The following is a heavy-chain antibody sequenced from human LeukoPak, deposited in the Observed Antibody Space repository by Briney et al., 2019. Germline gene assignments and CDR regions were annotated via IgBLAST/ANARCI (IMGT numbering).Heavy chain of an antibody. V-gene: IGHV3-23*01. D-gene: IGHD5-18*01. CDR3: AKAVQLFIDYYYYYGMDV. CDR1: GFTFSNYS. J-gene: IGHJ6*02. Sequence: GGSLRLSCAASGFTFSNYSMSWVRQAPGKGLEWVSTISGTGGTTYYADSVKGRFTISRDNSKNTLFLQFNSLRADDTAVYYCAKAVQLFIDYYYYYGMDVWGQGTTVTVSS. CDR2: ISGTGGTT.